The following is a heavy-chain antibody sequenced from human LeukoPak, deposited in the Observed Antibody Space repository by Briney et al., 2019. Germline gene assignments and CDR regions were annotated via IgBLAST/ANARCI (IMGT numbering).Heavy chain of an antibody. J-gene: IGHJ5*02. CDR3: ARVLVGATTPWFDP. D-gene: IGHD1-26*01. CDR1: GYSISSGYY. Sequence: SETLSLTCAVSGYSISSGYYWGWIRQPPGKGLEWIGSIYHSGSTYYNPSLKSRVTISVDTSKNQFSLKLSSVTAADTAVYYCARVLVGATTPWFDPWGQGTLVTVSS. V-gene: IGHV4-38-2*01. CDR2: IYHSGST.